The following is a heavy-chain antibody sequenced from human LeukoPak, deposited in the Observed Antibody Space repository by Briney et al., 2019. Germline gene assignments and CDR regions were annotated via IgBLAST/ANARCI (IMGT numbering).Heavy chain of an antibody. CDR2: ISSSSSYI. J-gene: IGHJ6*03. V-gene: IGHV3-21*01. Sequence: GGSLRLSCAASGFTFSSYSMNWVRQAPGKGLEWVSSISSSSSYIYYADSVKGRFTISRDNAKNSLYLQMNSLRAEDTAVYYCARRGGSSSSPYYYYYMDVWGKGTTVTVSS. D-gene: IGHD6-6*01. CDR1: GFTFSSYS. CDR3: ARRGGSSSSPYYYYYMDV.